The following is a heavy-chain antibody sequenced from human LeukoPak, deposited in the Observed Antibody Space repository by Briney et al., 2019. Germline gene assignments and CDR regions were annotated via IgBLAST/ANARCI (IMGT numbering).Heavy chain of an antibody. J-gene: IGHJ3*02. CDR3: ARRSSGWFLSWAFDI. CDR2: IYYSGST. Sequence: SQTLSLTCTVSGGSISSGGYYWSWIRQHPGKGLEWIGYIYYSGSTYYNPSLKSRVTISVDTSKNRFSLKPSSVTAADTAVYYCARRSSGWFLSWAFDIWGQGTMVTVSS. V-gene: IGHV4-31*03. CDR1: GGSISSGGYY. D-gene: IGHD6-19*01.